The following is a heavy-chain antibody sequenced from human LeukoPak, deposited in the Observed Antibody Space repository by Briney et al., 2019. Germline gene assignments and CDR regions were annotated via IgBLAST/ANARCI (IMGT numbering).Heavy chain of an antibody. J-gene: IGHJ6*03. V-gene: IGHV4-59*01. Sequence: SETLSLTCTVSGGSISSYYWSWIRQPPGKGLEWIGYINYSGSTNYNPSLKSRVTISVDTSKNQFSLKLSSVTAADTAVYYCARGYSTYYYYMDVWGKGTTVTVSS. CDR2: INYSGST. CDR3: ARGYSTYYYYMDV. CDR1: GGSISSYY. D-gene: IGHD2-21*01.